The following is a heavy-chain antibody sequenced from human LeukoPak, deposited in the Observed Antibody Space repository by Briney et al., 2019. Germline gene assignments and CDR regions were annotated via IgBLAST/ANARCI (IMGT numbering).Heavy chain of an antibody. CDR2: IRYDGSNK. CDR1: GFTFSSYG. Sequence: PGGSLRLSCAASGFTFSSYGMHWVRQAPGKGLEWVAFIRYDGSNKYYADSVKGRFTISRDNSKNTLYLQMSILRAEDTAVYYCAKVSRSRIAAAGKVAYYYYYMDVWGKGTTVTVSS. CDR3: AKVSRSRIAAAGKVAYYYYYMDV. V-gene: IGHV3-30*02. J-gene: IGHJ6*03. D-gene: IGHD6-13*01.